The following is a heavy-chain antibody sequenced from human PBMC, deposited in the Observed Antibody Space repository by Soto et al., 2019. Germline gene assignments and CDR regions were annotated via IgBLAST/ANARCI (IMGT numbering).Heavy chain of an antibody. CDR3: ATTYLVEVFAI. V-gene: IGHV1-24*01. CDR2: FDPEQGKI. J-gene: IGHJ3*02. CDR1: GYTLTELS. D-gene: IGHD3-10*01. Sequence: QVQLVQSGAEVKKPGASVKVSCKVSGYTLTELSIHWVRQAPGKGLEWMGGFDPEQGKIIYAHKFLGRVSTTEDISTDTAYMELSSIRSVDTAMYYCATTYLVEVFAIWGQGTMVSVSS.